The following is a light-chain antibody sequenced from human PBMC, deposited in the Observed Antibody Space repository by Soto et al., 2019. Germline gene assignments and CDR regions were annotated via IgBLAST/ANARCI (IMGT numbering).Light chain of an antibody. J-gene: IGLJ2*01. CDR3: SSYGGYYNFVV. CDR2: AVS. Sequence: ALTQPPSASGSPGQSVTISCTGTSSDVGGYNYVSWYQRHPGKAPKLIIYAVSERPSGVPDRFSGSKSGNTASLTVSGLQAEDEADYYCSSYGGYYNFVVFGGGTKVTVL. V-gene: IGLV2-8*01. CDR1: SSDVGGYNY.